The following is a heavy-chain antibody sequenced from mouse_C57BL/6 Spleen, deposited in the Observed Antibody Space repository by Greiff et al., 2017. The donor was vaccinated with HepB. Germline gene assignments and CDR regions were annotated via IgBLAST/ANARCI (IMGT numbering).Heavy chain of an antibody. CDR3: TRGIFLTTVVAKAY. D-gene: IGHD1-1*01. CDR2: IDPETGGT. V-gene: IGHV1-15*01. Sequence: LVESGAELVRPGASVTLSCKASGYTFTDYEMHWVKQTPVHGLEWIGAIDPETGGTAYNQKFKGKAILTADKSSSTAYMELRSMTSEDSAVYYCTRGIFLTTVVAKAYWGQGTLVTVSA. J-gene: IGHJ3*01. CDR1: GYTFTDYE.